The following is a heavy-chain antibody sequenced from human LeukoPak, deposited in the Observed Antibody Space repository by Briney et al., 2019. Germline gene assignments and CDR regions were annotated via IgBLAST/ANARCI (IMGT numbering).Heavy chain of an antibody. CDR2: INPNSGGT. Sequence: GASLKVSCKASGYTFTGYYMHWVRQAPGQGLEWMGWINPNSGGTNYAQKFQGRVTMTRDTSISTAYMELSRLRSDDTAVYYCAREALYGRQTFDYWGQGTLVTVSS. D-gene: IGHD1-26*01. CDR1: GYTFTGYY. J-gene: IGHJ4*02. V-gene: IGHV1-2*02. CDR3: AREALYGRQTFDY.